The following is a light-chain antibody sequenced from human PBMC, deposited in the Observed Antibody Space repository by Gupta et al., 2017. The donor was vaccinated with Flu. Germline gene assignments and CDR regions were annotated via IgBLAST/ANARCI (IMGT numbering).Light chain of an antibody. CDR3: QQYNSYST. V-gene: IGKV1-5*03. J-gene: IGKJ2*01. CDR2: KAS. Sequence: DIQMTQSPSTLSASVGDRVTITCRASQSISSWLAWYQQKPGKAPKLLIYKASSLESGVPSSFSGSGSGTEFTLTSSSLQADDFATYYCQQYNSYSTFGQGTKLEIK. CDR1: QSISSW.